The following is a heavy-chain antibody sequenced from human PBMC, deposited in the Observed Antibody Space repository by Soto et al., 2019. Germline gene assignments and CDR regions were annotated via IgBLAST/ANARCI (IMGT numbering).Heavy chain of an antibody. D-gene: IGHD2-2*01. CDR3: ARVGFSHQLLPQETYYYYYYGMDV. CDR2: IIPIFGTA. J-gene: IGHJ6*02. CDR1: GGTFSSYD. V-gene: IGHV1-69*13. Sequence: GAPVKVSCKASGGTFSSYDISWVRQAPGQGLEWMGGIIPIFGTANYAQKFQGRVTITADESTSTAYMELSSLRSEDTAVYYCARVGFSHQLLPQETYYYYYYGMDVWGQGTTVTVSS.